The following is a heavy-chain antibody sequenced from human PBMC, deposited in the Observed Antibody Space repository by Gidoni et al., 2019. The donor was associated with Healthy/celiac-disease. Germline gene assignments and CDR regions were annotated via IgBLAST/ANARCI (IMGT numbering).Heavy chain of an antibody. CDR3: ARSPYGDAFDI. J-gene: IGHJ3*02. V-gene: IGHV4-59*01. CDR2: IYYSGST. D-gene: IGHD4-17*01. Sequence: IGYIYYSGSTNYNPSLKSRVTISVDTSKNQFSLKLSSVTAADTAVYYCARSPYGDAFDIWGQGTMVTVSS.